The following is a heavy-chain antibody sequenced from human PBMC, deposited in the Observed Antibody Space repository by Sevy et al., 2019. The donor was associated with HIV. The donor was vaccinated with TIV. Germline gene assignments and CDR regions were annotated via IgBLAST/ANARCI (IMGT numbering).Heavy chain of an antibody. J-gene: IGHJ3*02. D-gene: IGHD2-15*01. CDR1: GYTFTSYG. Sequence: ASVKVSCKASGYTFTSYGISWVRQAPGQGLEWMGWISAYNGNTNYAQKLQGRVTMTTDTSTSTAYMGLRSLRSDDTAVYYCARDYCSGGSCYGGGAFDIWGQGTMVTVSS. V-gene: IGHV1-18*01. CDR2: ISAYNGNT. CDR3: ARDYCSGGSCYGGGAFDI.